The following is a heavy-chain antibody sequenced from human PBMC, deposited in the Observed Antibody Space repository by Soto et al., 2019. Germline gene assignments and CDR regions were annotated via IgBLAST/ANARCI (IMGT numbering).Heavy chain of an antibody. CDR1: GYTFTSYG. CDR2: ISAYNGNT. Sequence: GASVKVSCKASGYTFTSYGISWVRQAPGQGLEWMGWISAYNGNTNYAQKLQGRVTMTTDTSTSTAYMELRSLRSDDTAVYYCARGPRSRIHYDILTGFRNGYYYGMDVWGQGTTVTVSS. CDR3: ARGPRSRIHYDILTGFRNGYYYGMDV. D-gene: IGHD3-9*01. V-gene: IGHV1-18*01. J-gene: IGHJ6*02.